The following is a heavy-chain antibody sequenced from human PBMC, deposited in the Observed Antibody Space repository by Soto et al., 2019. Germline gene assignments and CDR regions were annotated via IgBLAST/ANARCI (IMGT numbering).Heavy chain of an antibody. V-gene: IGHV3-30-3*01. CDR2: ISYDGSNK. CDR3: AKEEQWLRGYYYYGSDV. CDR1: GFTFSSYA. J-gene: IGHJ6*02. D-gene: IGHD6-19*01. Sequence: GGSLRLSCAASGFTFSSYAMHWVRQAPGKGLEWVAVISYDGSNKYYADSVKGRFTISRDNSKNTLYLQMNSLRAEDTAVYYCAKEEQWLRGYYYYGSDVWGQGTTVTVSS.